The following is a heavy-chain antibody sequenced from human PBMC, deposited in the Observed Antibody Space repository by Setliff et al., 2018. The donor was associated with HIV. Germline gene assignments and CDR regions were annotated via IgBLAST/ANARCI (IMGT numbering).Heavy chain of an antibody. CDR2: ISDDNGNR. J-gene: IGHJ4*02. CDR1: GYTFTGYY. CDR3: ATGIAAAGGIDY. V-gene: IGHV1-18*03. Sequence: ASVKVSCKASGYTFTGYYMHWVRQAPGQGLGWMGRISDDNGNRNYAQNLQDRVTMTTDTSTSTAYMELRSLRSDDMALYYCATGIAAAGGIDYWGQGTLVTVSS. D-gene: IGHD6-13*01.